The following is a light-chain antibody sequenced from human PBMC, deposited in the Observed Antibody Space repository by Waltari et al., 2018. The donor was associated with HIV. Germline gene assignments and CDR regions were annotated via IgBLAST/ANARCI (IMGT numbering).Light chain of an antibody. CDR1: SSDVGSYNF. CDR3: CSYAGSSTWV. Sequence: QSALTQPASVSGSPGQSITISCTGTSSDVGSYNFVSWYQQHPGKAPNLIVYEVTKRPPVVSNRFSGTKSRSGNTASLTISGLQAEDEADYYCCSYAGSSTWVFGGGTKLTVL. V-gene: IGLV2-23*02. J-gene: IGLJ3*02. CDR2: EVT.